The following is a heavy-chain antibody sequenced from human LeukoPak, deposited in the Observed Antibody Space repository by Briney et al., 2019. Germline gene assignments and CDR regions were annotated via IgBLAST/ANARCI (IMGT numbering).Heavy chain of an antibody. Sequence: ASVKVSCKASGYTFIGYYMHWVRQAPGQGLEWMGRINPNSGGTNNAQKFQGRVNMTRDTSISTAYMEVSRLRSDDTAVYYCARPLEGSGIAAAGSFDYWGQGTLVTVSS. V-gene: IGHV1-2*06. J-gene: IGHJ4*02. CDR3: ARPLEGSGIAAAGSFDY. CDR1: GYTFIGYY. D-gene: IGHD6-13*01. CDR2: INPNSGGT.